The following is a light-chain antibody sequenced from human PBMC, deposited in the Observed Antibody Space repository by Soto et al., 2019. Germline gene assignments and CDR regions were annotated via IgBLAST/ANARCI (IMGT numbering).Light chain of an antibody. Sequence: QSALTQPPSASGTPGQRVTISCSGSSSNIRSYTVNWYKQVPGTAPKLLIYSNDRRPSRVPDRFSGSKSGTSASLAISGLQSEDEADYYCAAWDDSLNGYVFGTGTKLTVL. CDR1: SSNIRSYT. J-gene: IGLJ1*01. CDR3: AAWDDSLNGYV. V-gene: IGLV1-44*01. CDR2: SND.